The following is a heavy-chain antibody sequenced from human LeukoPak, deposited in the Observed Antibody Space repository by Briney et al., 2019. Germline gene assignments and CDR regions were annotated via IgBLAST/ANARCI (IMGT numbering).Heavy chain of an antibody. Sequence: GESLKISCKGSGHSLTNYWIGWVRQMPGKGLEWMGMIYLGDSDTRYSPSFQGQVTISADKSISTAYLQWTSLKASDTAMYYCASRPFETTVVPWDFYWGQGTQVTVSS. V-gene: IGHV5-51*01. J-gene: IGHJ4*02. CDR3: ASRPFETTVVPWDFY. D-gene: IGHD4-23*01. CDR2: IYLGDSDT. CDR1: GHSLTNYW.